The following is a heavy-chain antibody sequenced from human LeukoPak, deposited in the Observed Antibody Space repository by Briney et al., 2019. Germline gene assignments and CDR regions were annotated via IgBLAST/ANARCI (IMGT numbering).Heavy chain of an antibody. CDR2: IYTSGST. CDR3: AREIRASGYCSGGSCYGYFQH. D-gene: IGHD2-15*01. CDR1: GGSISSYY. J-gene: IGHJ1*01. Sequence: SETLSLTCTVSGGSISSYYWSWIRQPAGKGLEWIGRIYTSGSTNYNPSLKSRVTMSVDTSKNQFSLKLSSVTAADTAVYYCAREIRASGYCSGGSCYGYFQHWGQGTLVTVSS. V-gene: IGHV4-4*07.